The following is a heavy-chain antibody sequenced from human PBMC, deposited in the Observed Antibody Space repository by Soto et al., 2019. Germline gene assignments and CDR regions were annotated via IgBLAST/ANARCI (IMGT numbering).Heavy chain of an antibody. J-gene: IGHJ6*02. D-gene: IGHD3-16*01. Sequence: QVQLVQSGAEVKKPGASVKVSCKASGYTFTNYDVNWVRQATGQGLERMGWMNPNSGNTGYAQKFQGRVTMTRNTNIRSAYIELSSLTAEDTSVEFSEGRRLISSTTFRYHYYGMNVWGQGTTVAVSS. CDR3: EGRRLISSTTFRYHYYGMNV. CDR1: GYTFTNYD. V-gene: IGHV1-8*01. CDR2: MNPNSGNT.